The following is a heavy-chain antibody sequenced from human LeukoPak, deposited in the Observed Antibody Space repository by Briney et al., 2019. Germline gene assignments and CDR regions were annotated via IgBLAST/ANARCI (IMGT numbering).Heavy chain of an antibody. CDR1: GFTFNDYA. D-gene: IGHD6-13*01. J-gene: IGHJ1*01. Sequence: GGSLRLSCAASGFTFNDYAMRWVREAPGKGLEWVSLISWDSGNTYYADSVKGRFTISRDNSKNSLSLQMNSLRAEDTALYYCAKGPGAAVGKRYIQHWGQGTLVTVSS. V-gene: IGHV3-43D*03. CDR2: ISWDSGNT. CDR3: AKGPGAAVGKRYIQH.